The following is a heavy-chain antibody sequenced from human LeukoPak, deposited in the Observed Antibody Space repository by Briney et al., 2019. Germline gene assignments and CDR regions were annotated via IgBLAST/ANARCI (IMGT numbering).Heavy chain of an antibody. CDR3: ARDGLSAAGILVDAFDI. CDR1: GGTFSSYA. Sequence: APVKFSCKASGGTFSSYAISWVRQAPGQGLEWMGGIIPIFGTANYAQKFQGRVTITADESTSTAYMELSSLRSEDTAVYYCARDGLSAAGILVDAFDIWGQGTMVTVSS. CDR2: IIPIFGTA. V-gene: IGHV1-69*13. D-gene: IGHD6-13*01. J-gene: IGHJ3*02.